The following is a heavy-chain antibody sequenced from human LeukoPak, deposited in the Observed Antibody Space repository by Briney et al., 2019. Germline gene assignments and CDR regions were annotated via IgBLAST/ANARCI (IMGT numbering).Heavy chain of an antibody. V-gene: IGHV3-74*01. Sequence: PGGSLRLSCAVSGLTFSNNWIHWVRQAPGKGLVWVSRISTDGSSTSYADSVKGRFTISRDNAKNTVYLQVNSLRVEDTAVYYCVSGYSGSLTGYWGQGTLVTVSS. J-gene: IGHJ4*02. D-gene: IGHD2-2*03. CDR2: ISTDGSST. CDR3: VSGYSGSLTGY. CDR1: GLTFSNNW.